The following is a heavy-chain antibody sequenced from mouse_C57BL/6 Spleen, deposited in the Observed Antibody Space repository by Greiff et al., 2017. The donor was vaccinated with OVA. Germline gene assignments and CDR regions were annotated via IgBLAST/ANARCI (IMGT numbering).Heavy chain of an antibody. J-gene: IGHJ3*01. CDR1: GYAFSSSG. D-gene: IGHD3-2*02. CDR2: IYPGDGDT. Sequence: QVQLQQSGPELVKPGASVKISCKASGYAFSSSGMNWVKQRPGKGLEWIGGIYPGDGDTTYNGKFKGKAILTADKSSSTAYMQLSSLTSEDSAVYLCGRSGYQAGFADWGQGTLVTVSA. CDR3: GRSGYQAGFAD. V-gene: IGHV1-82*01.